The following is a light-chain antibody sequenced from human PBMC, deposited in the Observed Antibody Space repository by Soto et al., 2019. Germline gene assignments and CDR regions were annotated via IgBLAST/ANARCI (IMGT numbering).Light chain of an antibody. CDR3: SSYAGSNNWV. J-gene: IGLJ2*01. CDR1: STDVGNYNN. Sequence: QSALTQPPSASGSPGQSLTISCTGTSTDVGNYNNVSWYQQHPGKAPKLMISDVNRRPSGVPDRFSGSKSGNTASLTVSELQAEDEADYYCSSYAGSNNWVFGGGTKVTVL. CDR2: DVN. V-gene: IGLV2-8*01.